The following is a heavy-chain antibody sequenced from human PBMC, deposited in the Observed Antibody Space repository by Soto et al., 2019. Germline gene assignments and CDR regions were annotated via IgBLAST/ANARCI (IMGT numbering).Heavy chain of an antibody. CDR3: ARERDSLSPRTFWYFDL. Sequence: SVKVSCKASGYTFIDYFIHWVRQAPGQGLEWMGGIIPIFGTANYAQKFQGRVTITADKSTSTAYMELSSLRSEDTAVYYCARERDSLSPRTFWYFDLWGRGTLVTVSS. CDR1: GYTFIDYF. CDR2: IIPIFGTA. V-gene: IGHV1-69*06. D-gene: IGHD1-7*01. J-gene: IGHJ2*01.